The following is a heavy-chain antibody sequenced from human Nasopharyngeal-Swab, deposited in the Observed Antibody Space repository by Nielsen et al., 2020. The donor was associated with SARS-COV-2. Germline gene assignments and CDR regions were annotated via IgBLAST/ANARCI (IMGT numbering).Heavy chain of an antibody. CDR1: GFTFSSYA. Sequence: SLKISCAASGFTFSSYAMHLVRQAPGKGLEWVAVISYDGSNKYYADSVKGRFTISRDNSKNTLYLQMNSLRAEDTAVYYCARGGLGGGAFDIWGQGTMVTVSS. J-gene: IGHJ3*02. CDR3: ARGGLGGGAFDI. D-gene: IGHD3-16*01. V-gene: IGHV3-30-3*01. CDR2: ISYDGSNK.